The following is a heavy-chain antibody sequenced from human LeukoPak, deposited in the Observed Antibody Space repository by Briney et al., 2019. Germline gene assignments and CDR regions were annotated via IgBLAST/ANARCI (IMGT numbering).Heavy chain of an antibody. Sequence: PSETLSLTCTVSGGSISSYYWSWIRQPPGKGLEWFGYIYDSGSTNYNPSLKSRVTISVDTSKNQFSLNLSSVTAADTAVYYCARGGSGYDSFYYFGMDVWGQGTTVTVSS. CDR3: ARGGSGYDSFYYFGMDV. D-gene: IGHD5-12*01. CDR2: IYDSGST. J-gene: IGHJ6*02. V-gene: IGHV4-59*01. CDR1: GGSISSYY.